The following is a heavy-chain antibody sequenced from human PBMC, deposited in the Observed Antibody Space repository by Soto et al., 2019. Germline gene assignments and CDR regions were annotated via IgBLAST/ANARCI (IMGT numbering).Heavy chain of an antibody. CDR2: IYWDDDK. CDR1: GFSLSTSGVG. V-gene: IGHV2-5*02. CDR3: ARRRSWVTLDS. Sequence: QITLKESGPTLVKPTQTLTLTCTFSGFSLSTSGVGVGWIRQPPGKALEWLAFIYWDDDKSYSPSLKSRLTITKDTSKHQVVLTMTNMDPVDTGTYYCARRRSWVTLDSWGQGTLVTVSS. D-gene: IGHD2-21*02. J-gene: IGHJ4*02.